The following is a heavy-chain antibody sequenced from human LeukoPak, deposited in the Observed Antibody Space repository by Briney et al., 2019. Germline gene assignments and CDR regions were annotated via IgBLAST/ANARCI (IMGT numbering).Heavy chain of an antibody. CDR2: ISYDGSNK. Sequence: PGGSLRLSCAASGFTFSSYAMHWVRQAPGKGLEWVAVISYDGSNKYYADSVKGRFTISRDNSKNTLYLQMNSLRAEDTAVYYCARDTRYSSGWYQHWGQGTLATVSS. V-gene: IGHV3-30-3*01. J-gene: IGHJ4*02. D-gene: IGHD6-19*01. CDR1: GFTFSSYA. CDR3: ARDTRYSSGWYQH.